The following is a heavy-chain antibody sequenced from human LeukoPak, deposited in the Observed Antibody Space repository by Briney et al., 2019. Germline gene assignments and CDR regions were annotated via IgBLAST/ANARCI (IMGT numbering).Heavy chain of an antibody. CDR1: GFTFSSYA. V-gene: IGHV3-23*01. Sequence: PGGSLRLSCAASGFTFSSYAMRWVRQAPGKGLEGVSGISGSGGSTNYADSVKGRFTISRDNSKNTLYLQMNSLRAEDTAVYYCAKDSRYSGNIKAFDIWGQGTMVTVSS. CDR3: AKDSRYSGNIKAFDI. J-gene: IGHJ3*02. D-gene: IGHD1-26*01. CDR2: ISGSGGST.